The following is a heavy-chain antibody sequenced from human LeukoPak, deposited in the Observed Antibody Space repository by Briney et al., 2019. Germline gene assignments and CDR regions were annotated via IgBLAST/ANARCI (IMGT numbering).Heavy chain of an antibody. CDR1: GGSISSGGYS. CDR2: IYHSGST. D-gene: IGHD3-10*01. J-gene: IGHJ4*03. Sequence: SQTLSFTCAVSGGSISSGGYSWSWIRQPPGKGLEWIGYIYHSGSTYYNPSLKSRVTISIDTSKNHFSLNVTSVTAADTAVYYCARLWYFWGQGAMVTVSS. CDR3: ARLWYF. V-gene: IGHV4-30-2*01.